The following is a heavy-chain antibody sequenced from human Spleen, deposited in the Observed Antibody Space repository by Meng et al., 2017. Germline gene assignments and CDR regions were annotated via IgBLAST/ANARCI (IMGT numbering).Heavy chain of an antibody. CDR1: GGSFSDYY. D-gene: IGHD4-11*01. Sequence: HVQLQQWGAGLLKPSETLSLACCVSGGSFSDYYWSWIRQPPGKGLEWIGEINHSGSTNYNPSLESRATISVDTSQNNLSLKLSSVTAADSAVYYCARGPTTMAHDFDYWGQGTLVTVSS. J-gene: IGHJ4*02. V-gene: IGHV4-34*01. CDR3: ARGPTTMAHDFDY. CDR2: INHSGST.